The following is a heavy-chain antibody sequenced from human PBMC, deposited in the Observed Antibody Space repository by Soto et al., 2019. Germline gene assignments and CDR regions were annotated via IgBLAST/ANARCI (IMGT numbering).Heavy chain of an antibody. J-gene: IGHJ4*02. CDR3: ARVPHSWNDGGGFDY. CDR1: GYMFTTYD. Sequence: ASVKVSCKASGYMFTTYDIMWVRQATGQGLEWVGGMNPNTGHTGYAQKFQGRVTTTRDPSISTAYMELSSLRSDDTAVYYCARVPHSWNDGGGFDYWGQGTPVTVSS. V-gene: IGHV1-8*01. CDR2: MNPNTGHT. D-gene: IGHD1-1*01.